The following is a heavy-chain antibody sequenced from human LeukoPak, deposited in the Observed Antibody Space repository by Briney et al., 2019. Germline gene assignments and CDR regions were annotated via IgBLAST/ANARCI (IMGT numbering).Heavy chain of an antibody. J-gene: IGHJ6*02. D-gene: IGHD2-15*01. CDR2: IIPIFGTA. CDR3: AGIGSMHYYYGMDV. CDR1: GYTFTSYG. Sequence: SVKVSCKASGYTFTSYGISWVRQAPGQGLEWMGGIIPIFGTANYAQKFQGRVTITADESTSTAYMELSSLRSEDTAVYYCAGIGSMHYYYGMDVWGQGTTVTVSS. V-gene: IGHV1-69*13.